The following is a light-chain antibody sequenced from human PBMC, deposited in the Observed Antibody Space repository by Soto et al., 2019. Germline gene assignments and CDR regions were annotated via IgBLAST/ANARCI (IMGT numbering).Light chain of an antibody. V-gene: IGLV2-14*01. Sequence: QSALTQPASVSGSPGQSITISCTGTSRDVGRYNYVSWYQQYPGKAPKLMIFDVSYRPSGVSNRFSGSKSGNTASLSISGLQAEDEADYYCTSYTSSTTFVFGTGTKLTVL. CDR3: TSYTSSTTFV. J-gene: IGLJ1*01. CDR1: SRDVGRYNY. CDR2: DVS.